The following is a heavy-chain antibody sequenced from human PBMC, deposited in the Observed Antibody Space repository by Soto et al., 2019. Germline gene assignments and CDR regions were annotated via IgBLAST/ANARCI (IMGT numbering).Heavy chain of an antibody. CDR2: IFHSGTT. J-gene: IGHJ4*02. V-gene: IGHV4-30-4*01. CDR1: GDSISSADYF. Sequence: SETLSLTCSVSGDSISSADYFWTWIRQSPGKGLEWMGYIFHSGTTYYKPSLKGRLLISIENSKNQFSLRLTSVTAADSAVYFCARDPYLPEARNDFWGPGTLVTVSS. CDR3: ARDPYLPEARNDF.